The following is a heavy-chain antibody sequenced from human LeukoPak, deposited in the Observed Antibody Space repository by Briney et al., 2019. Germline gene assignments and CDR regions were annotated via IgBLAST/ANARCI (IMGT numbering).Heavy chain of an antibody. CDR2: IIPILGIA. CDR1: GGTFSSYA. Sequence: SVKVSCKASGGTFSSYAISWVRQAPGQGLEWMGRIIPILGIANYAQKFQGRVTITADKSTSTAYMELSSLRSEDTAVYYCAAGGLDQTRAEHFQHWGQGTLVTVSS. V-gene: IGHV1-69*04. D-gene: IGHD3/OR15-3a*01. J-gene: IGHJ1*01. CDR3: AAGGLDQTRAEHFQH.